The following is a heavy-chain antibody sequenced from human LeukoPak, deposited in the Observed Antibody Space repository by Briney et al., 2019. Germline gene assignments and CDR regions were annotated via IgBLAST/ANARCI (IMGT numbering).Heavy chain of an antibody. CDR2: IIPIFGTA. D-gene: IGHD3-3*01. J-gene: IGHJ4*02. CDR3: TFGVVIIDVYYFDY. CDR1: GGTFSSYA. Sequence: GASVKVSCKASGGTFSSYAISWVRQAPGQGLEWMGGIIPIFGTANYAQKFQGRVTITADESTSTAYMELSSLRSEDTAVYYCTFGVVIIDVYYFDYWGQGTLVTVSS. V-gene: IGHV1-69*13.